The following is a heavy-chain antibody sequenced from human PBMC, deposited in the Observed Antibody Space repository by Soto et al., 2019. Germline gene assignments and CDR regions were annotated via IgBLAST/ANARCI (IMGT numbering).Heavy chain of an antibody. CDR2: IWYDGSNK. D-gene: IGHD6-13*01. V-gene: IGHV3-33*01. Sequence: GGSLRLSCAASGFTFSSYGMHWVRQALGKGLEWVAVIWYDGSNKYYADSVKGRFTISRDNSKNTLYLQMNSLRAEDTAVYYCARDNRVGIAAAGTTLPYYYYGMDVWGQGTTVTVSS. CDR1: GFTFSSYG. J-gene: IGHJ6*02. CDR3: ARDNRVGIAAAGTTLPYYYYGMDV.